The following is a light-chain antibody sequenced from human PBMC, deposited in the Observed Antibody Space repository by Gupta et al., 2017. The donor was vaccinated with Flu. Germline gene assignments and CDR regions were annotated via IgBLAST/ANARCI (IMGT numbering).Light chain of an antibody. Sequence: DMVMTQSPLSLPVTPGEPASISCRSSQSLLHSNGYNYLDWYLQKPGQSPQLLIYLGSNRASGVPDRFSGSGSGTDFTLKISRVESEDVGFYYCIQAPQTPLFTFAPGTKVDIK. V-gene: IGKV2-28*01. CDR1: QSLLHSNGYNY. CDR3: IQAPQTPLFT. CDR2: LGS. J-gene: IGKJ3*01.